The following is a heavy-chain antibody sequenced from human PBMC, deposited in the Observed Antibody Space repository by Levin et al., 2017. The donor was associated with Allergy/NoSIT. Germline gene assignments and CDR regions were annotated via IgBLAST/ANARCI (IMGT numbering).Heavy chain of an antibody. J-gene: IGHJ3*02. Sequence: GESLKISCKGSGYSFTTSWIGWVRQMPGKGLEWMGIIYPGDSDTRYSSSFQGQVTISADKSISTAYLQWSSLKASDTAMYYCARPTAHLDYNILTGYYIGAFDIWGQGTLVTVSS. CDR3: ARPTAHLDYNILTGYYIGAFDI. V-gene: IGHV5-51*01. D-gene: IGHD3-9*01. CDR1: GYSFTTSW. CDR2: IYPGDSDT.